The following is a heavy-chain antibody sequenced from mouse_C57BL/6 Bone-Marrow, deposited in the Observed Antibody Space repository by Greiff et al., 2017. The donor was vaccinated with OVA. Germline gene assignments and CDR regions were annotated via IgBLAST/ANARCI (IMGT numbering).Heavy chain of an antibody. D-gene: IGHD2-3*01. V-gene: IGHV1-63*01. J-gene: IGHJ4*01. CDR3: ARSYDGYMRGNYAMDD. CDR2: IYPGGGYT. Sequence: QVQLQQSGAELVRPGTSVKMSCKASGYTFTNYWIGWAKQRPGHGLEWIGDIYPGGGYTNYNEKFKGKATLTADKSSSTAYMQFSSLTSEDSAIYYCARSYDGYMRGNYAMDDWGQGTSVTVSS. CDR1: GYTFTNYW.